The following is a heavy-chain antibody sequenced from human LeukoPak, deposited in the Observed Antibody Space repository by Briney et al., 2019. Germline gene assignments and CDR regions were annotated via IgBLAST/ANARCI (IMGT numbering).Heavy chain of an antibody. Sequence: PGGSLRLSCAASGFTFSNAWMSWVRQAPGKGLEWVGFIRSKAYGGTTEYAASVKGRFTISRDDSKSIAYLQMNSLKTEDTAVYYCTRYYYDSSGYYPDYWGQGTLVTVSS. V-gene: IGHV3-49*04. CDR2: IRSKAYGGTT. D-gene: IGHD3-22*01. J-gene: IGHJ4*02. CDR1: GFTFSNAW. CDR3: TRYYYDSSGYYPDY.